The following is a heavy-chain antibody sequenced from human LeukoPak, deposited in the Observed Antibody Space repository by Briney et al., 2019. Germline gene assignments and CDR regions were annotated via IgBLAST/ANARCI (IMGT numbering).Heavy chain of an antibody. CDR2: ISSSGSTI. J-gene: IGHJ3*02. CDR1: GFTFSSYE. Sequence: GGSLRLSCAASGFTFSSYEMNWVRQAPGKGLEWASYISSSGSTIYYADSVKGRFTISRDNAKNSLYLQMNSLRAEDTAVYYCARDEWDSSGWYGGAFDIWGQGTMVTVSS. D-gene: IGHD6-19*01. V-gene: IGHV3-48*03. CDR3: ARDEWDSSGWYGGAFDI.